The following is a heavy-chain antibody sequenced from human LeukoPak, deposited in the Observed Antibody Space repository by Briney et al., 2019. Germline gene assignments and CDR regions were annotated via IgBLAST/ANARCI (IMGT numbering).Heavy chain of an antibody. J-gene: IGHJ4*02. CDR1: GYTFTSYA. V-gene: IGHV1-3*01. Sequence: GASVKVSCKASGYTFTSYAMHWVRQAPGQRLEWMGWINAGNGNTKYSQKFQGRVTITRDTSASTAYMELSSLRSEDTAVYYCARTPVPGDSRIADKRNFDYWGQGTLVTVSS. CDR2: INAGNGNT. D-gene: IGHD6-13*01. CDR3: ARTPVPGDSRIADKRNFDY.